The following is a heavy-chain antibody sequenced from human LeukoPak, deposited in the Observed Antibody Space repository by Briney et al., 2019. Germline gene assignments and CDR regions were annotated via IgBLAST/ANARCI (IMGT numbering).Heavy chain of an antibody. CDR3: ARDSTRTYFDY. CDR2: ITTSSSYI. Sequence: TGGSLRLSCAASGFTFSSYSLNWVRQAPGKGLEWVSSITTSSSYIYYADSVKGRFTISRDNAKNSLYLQMNSLRAEDTAVYYCARDSTRTYFDYWGQGTLVTVSS. J-gene: IGHJ4*02. CDR1: GFTFSSYS. V-gene: IGHV3-21*01.